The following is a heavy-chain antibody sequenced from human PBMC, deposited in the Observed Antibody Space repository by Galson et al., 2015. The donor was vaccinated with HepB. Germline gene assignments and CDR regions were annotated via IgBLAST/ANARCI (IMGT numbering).Heavy chain of an antibody. V-gene: IGHV1-69*02. J-gene: IGHJ4*02. D-gene: IGHD3-10*01. CDR1: GGTFSSYT. CDR2: IIPILGIA. Sequence: SVKVSCKASGGTFSSYTISWVRQAPGQGLEWMGRIIPILGIANYAQKFQGRVTITADKSTSTAYMELSSLRSEDTAVYYCARGPITMVRGGTFDYWGQGTLVTVSS. CDR3: ARGPITMVRGGTFDY.